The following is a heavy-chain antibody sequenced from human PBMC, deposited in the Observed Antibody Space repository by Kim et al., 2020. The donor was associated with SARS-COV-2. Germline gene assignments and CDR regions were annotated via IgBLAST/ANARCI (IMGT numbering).Heavy chain of an antibody. Sequence: DSVKGRFTISRDNSKNTLYLQMNSLRAEDTAVYYCARDAAAAAGDYGMDVWGQGTTVTVSS. J-gene: IGHJ6*02. D-gene: IGHD6-13*01. V-gene: IGHV3-30*07. CDR3: ARDAAAAAGDYGMDV.